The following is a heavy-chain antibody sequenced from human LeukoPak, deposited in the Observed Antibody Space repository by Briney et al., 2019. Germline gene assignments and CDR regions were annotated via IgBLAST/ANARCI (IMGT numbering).Heavy chain of an antibody. D-gene: IGHD4-17*01. CDR3: ASTPPVTTTGDC. CDR1: GFTFSSYG. J-gene: IGHJ4*02. V-gene: IGHV3-30*03. CDR2: ISYDGSNK. Sequence: GRSLRLSCAASGFTFSSYGMHWVRQAPGKGLEWVAVISYDGSNKYYADSVKGRFTISRDNSKNTLYLQMNSLRAEDTAVYYCASTPPVTTTGDCWGQGTLVTVSS.